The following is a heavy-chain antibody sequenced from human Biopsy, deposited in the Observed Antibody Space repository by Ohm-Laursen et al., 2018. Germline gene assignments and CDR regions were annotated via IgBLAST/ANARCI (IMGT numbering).Heavy chain of an antibody. CDR2: IFYSANT. Sequence: SDTLSLTCTVSGVSINGGRYYWNWIRHPPGKGLEWIGNIFYSANTYYNPSLKSRVTISVDTSKNQFSLKLSSVTAADTAVYYCARVVGAATGFDSWGRGTPVIVSS. V-gene: IGHV4-31*03. J-gene: IGHJ4*02. CDR3: ARVVGAATGFDS. D-gene: IGHD1-26*01. CDR1: GVSINGGRYY.